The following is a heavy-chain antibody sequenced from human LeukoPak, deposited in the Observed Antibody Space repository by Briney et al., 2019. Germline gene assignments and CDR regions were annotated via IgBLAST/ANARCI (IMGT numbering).Heavy chain of an antibody. D-gene: IGHD6-19*01. CDR3: ARIAVTGMWYFDY. V-gene: IGHV3-74*01. CDR1: GFTLSSYW. CDR2: IRSDGMTT. Sequence: GGSLRLSCAASGFTLSSYWMNWVRQAPGKGLVWVSRIRSDGMTTTYADSVKGRFTISRDNAKKSLYLQMNSLRAEDTAVYYCARIAVTGMWYFDYWGQGTQVTVSS. J-gene: IGHJ4*02.